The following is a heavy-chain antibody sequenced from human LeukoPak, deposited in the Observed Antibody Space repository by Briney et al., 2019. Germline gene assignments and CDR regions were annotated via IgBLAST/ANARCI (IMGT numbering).Heavy chain of an antibody. Sequence: PGGSLRLSCAASGFTFSSYAMSWVRQAPGKGLEWVSAISGSGGSTYYADSVKGRFTISRGNSKKTLSLQMNSLRAEDTAIYYCAKDSGDYGGDYYQYGMDVWGQGTTVTVSS. D-gene: IGHD4/OR15-4a*01. V-gene: IGHV3-23*01. CDR2: ISGSGGST. CDR3: AKDSGDYGGDYYQYGMDV. J-gene: IGHJ6*02. CDR1: GFTFSSYA.